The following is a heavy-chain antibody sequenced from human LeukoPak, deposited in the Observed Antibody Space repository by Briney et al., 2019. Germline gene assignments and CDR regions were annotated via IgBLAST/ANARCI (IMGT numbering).Heavy chain of an antibody. D-gene: IGHD6-13*01. CDR1: GGSISHFY. CDR3: ARHVSADGTASWFDP. V-gene: IGHV4-59*08. CDR2: IYYSGST. J-gene: IGHJ5*02. Sequence: SETLSLTCTVSGGSISHFYWSWIRQPPGKGLEWIGYIYYSGSTNYNPSLKSRVTISVDTSKNQFSLKLSSVTAADTAVYYCARHVSADGTASWFDPWGQGTLVTVSS.